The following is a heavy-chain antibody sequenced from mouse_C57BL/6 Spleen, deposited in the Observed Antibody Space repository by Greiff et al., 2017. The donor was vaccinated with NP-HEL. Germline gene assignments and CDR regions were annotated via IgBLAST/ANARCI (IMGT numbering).Heavy chain of an antibody. J-gene: IGHJ4*01. V-gene: IGHV2-5*01. CDR3: AKERGNYVRAMDY. Sequence: VQLQESGPGLVQPSQSLSITCTVSGFSLTSYGVHWVRQSPGKGLEWLGVIWRGGSTDYNAAFMSRLSITKDNSKSQVFFKMNSLQADDTAIYYCAKERGNYVRAMDYWGQGTSVTVSS. D-gene: IGHD2-1*01. CDR2: IWRGGST. CDR1: GFSLTSYG.